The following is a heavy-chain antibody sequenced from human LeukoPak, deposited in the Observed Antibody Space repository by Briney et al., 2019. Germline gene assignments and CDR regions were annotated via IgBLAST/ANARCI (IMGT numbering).Heavy chain of an antibody. CDR3: AKYSSSWTGFDY. CDR1: GFTFSSYW. CDR2: ISYDGSNK. V-gene: IGHV3-30*18. J-gene: IGHJ4*02. D-gene: IGHD6-13*01. Sequence: GGSLRLSCAASGFTFSSYWMSWVRQAPGKGLEGVAVISYDGSNKYYADSVKGRFTISRDNSKNTLYLQMNSLRAEDTAVYYCAKYSSSWTGFDYWGQGTLVTVSS.